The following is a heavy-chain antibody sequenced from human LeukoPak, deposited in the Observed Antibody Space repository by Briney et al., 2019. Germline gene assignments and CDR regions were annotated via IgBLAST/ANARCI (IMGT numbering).Heavy chain of an antibody. CDR1: GGTFSSYA. Sequence: ASVKVSCKASGGTFSSYAISWVRQAPGQGLEWMGWINTNTGNPTYAQGFTGRFVFSLETSVSTSYLQISSLKVEDTAVYYCARGRGSSARLGYYFYYIDVWGKGTTVTVSS. CDR2: INTNTGNP. CDR3: ARGRGSSARLGYYFYYIDV. V-gene: IGHV7-4-1*02. J-gene: IGHJ6*03. D-gene: IGHD1-26*01.